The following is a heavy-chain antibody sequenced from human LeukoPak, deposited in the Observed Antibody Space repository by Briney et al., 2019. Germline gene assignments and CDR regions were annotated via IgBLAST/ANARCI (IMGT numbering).Heavy chain of an antibody. D-gene: IGHD3-22*01. V-gene: IGHV4-34*01. CDR1: GESFSGYY. Sequence: SETLSLTCAVYGESFSGYYWSWIRQPPGKGLEWIGEINHSGSTNYNPSLKSRVTISVDTSKNQFSLKLSSVTAADTAVYYCASSPSSGYYSYYFDYWGQGTLVTVSS. J-gene: IGHJ4*02. CDR3: ASSPSSGYYSYYFDY. CDR2: INHSGST.